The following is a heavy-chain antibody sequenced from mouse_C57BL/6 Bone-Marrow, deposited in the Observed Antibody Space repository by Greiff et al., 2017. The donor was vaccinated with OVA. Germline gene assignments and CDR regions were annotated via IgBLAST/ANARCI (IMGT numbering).Heavy chain of an antibody. CDR1: GYTFTSYW. CDR3: AREDDGYFAY. V-gene: IGHV1-64*01. J-gene: IGHJ3*01. CDR2: INLNSGST. D-gene: IGHD2-3*01. Sequence: VQLQQPGAELVKPGASVKLSCKASGYTFTSYWMHWVKQRPGQGLEWIGMINLNSGSTNYNEKFKSKATLTVDKSSSTAYMQLSSLTSEDSAVYYCAREDDGYFAYWGQGTLVTVSA.